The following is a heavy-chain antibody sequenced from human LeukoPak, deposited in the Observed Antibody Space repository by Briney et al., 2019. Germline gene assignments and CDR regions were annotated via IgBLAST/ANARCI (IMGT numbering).Heavy chain of an antibody. Sequence: GGSLRLSCAASGFTVSSNYMSWVRQAPGKGLEWVSVIYSGGRTYYADSVKGRFTISRDNSRNTLYLQMNSLRAEDTAVYYCAKTGAAPRDYYYGMDVWGQGTTVTVPS. CDR1: GFTVSSNY. J-gene: IGHJ6*02. D-gene: IGHD6-13*01. V-gene: IGHV3-53*01. CDR3: AKTGAAPRDYYYGMDV. CDR2: IYSGGRT.